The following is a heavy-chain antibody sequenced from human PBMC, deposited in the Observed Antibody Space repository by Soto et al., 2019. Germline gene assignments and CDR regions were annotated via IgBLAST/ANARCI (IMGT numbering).Heavy chain of an antibody. CDR2: INSDGSST. CDR1: GFTFSSYY. Sequence: GGSLRLSCAASGFTFSSYYMHWARQAPGKGLVWVSHINSDGSSTNYADSVKGRFTISRDNAKNTLYLQMNSLRVEDTAVYYCARSEGRFLEWFHFDYWGQGTLVTVSS. J-gene: IGHJ4*02. V-gene: IGHV3-74*01. CDR3: ARSEGRFLEWFHFDY. D-gene: IGHD3-3*01.